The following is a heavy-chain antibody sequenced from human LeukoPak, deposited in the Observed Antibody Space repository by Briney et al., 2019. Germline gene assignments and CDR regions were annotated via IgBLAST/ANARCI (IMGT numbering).Heavy chain of an antibody. CDR2: INPSGGST. CDR3: ATVTPPCRVWGYCNSTDSHAFDI. D-gene: IGHD2-2*01. V-gene: IGHV1-46*01. CDR1: GYTFTSYY. Sequence: ASVKVSCKASGYTFTSYYMHWVRQAPGQGLEWMGIINPSGGSTSYAQKFQGRVTMTRDMSTSTVYMELSSLRSEDTAVYYCATVTPPCRVWGYCNSTDSHAFDIWGQGTMVTVSS. J-gene: IGHJ3*02.